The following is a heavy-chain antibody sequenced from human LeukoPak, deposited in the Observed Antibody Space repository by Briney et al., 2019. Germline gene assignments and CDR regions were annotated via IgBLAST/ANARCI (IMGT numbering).Heavy chain of an antibody. J-gene: IGHJ4*02. D-gene: IGHD5-18*01. CDR1: GFMFSGYE. V-gene: IGHV3-48*03. CDR3: ARDGPAYSFDY. CDR2: ISTSGSTI. Sequence: GGSLRLSCAASGFMFSGYEMHWVRQAPGKGLEWLSCISTSGSTIYYADSVKGRFTFSRGNARNSLYLQMNSLRAEDTALYYCARDGPAYSFDYWGQGTLVTVSS.